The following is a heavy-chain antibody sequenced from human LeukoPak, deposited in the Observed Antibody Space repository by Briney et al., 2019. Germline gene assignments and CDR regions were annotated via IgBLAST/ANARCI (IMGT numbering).Heavy chain of an antibody. V-gene: IGHV3-23*01. CDR1: GFTFSNYA. Sequence: PGGSLRLSCAASGFTFSNYAMSWVRQTPGKGLECVSVVTGSGGDTYYTGSVNGRFTISRDNSKNTLYLQMTSLRAEDTAVSYCARGTLEHCSGASCYPLDSWGQGTLVTVSS. D-gene: IGHD2-15*01. CDR2: VTGSGGDT. J-gene: IGHJ5*01. CDR3: ARGTLEHCSGASCYPLDS.